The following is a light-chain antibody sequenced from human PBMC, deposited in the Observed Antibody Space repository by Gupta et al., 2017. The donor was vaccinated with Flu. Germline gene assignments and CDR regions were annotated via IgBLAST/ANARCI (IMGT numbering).Light chain of an antibody. CDR1: QSISSY. J-gene: IGKJ2*03. Sequence: DIQMTQSPSSLSASVGDRVTITCRASQSISSYLNWYQQKPGKAPKLLIYAASSLQSGVPSRFSGSGSGTDFTLTISRLHPEDFATYYCQRSYSTPYSFGQGTKLEIK. CDR3: QRSYSTPYS. CDR2: AAS. V-gene: IGKV1-39*01.